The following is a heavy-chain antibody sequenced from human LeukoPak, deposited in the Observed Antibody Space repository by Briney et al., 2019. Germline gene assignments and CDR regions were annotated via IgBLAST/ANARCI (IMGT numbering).Heavy chain of an antibody. V-gene: IGHV4-59*01. Sequence: PSETLSLTCIVSGGSINSYFWTWIRQPPGKGLQWIGYIYYTGSTNYNPSLKSRVTISLDTSKNQFSLNLRSVTAADTAVYYCARGGSSSSVWFDPWGPGPLVTVS. J-gene: IGHJ5*02. CDR3: ARGGSSSSVWFDP. CDR2: IYYTGST. D-gene: IGHD6-13*01. CDR1: GGSINSYF.